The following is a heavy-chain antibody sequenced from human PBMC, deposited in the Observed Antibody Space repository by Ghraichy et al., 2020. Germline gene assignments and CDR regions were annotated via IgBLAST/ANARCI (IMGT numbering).Heavy chain of an antibody. D-gene: IGHD2-21*02. CDR2: IAGSGGNT. CDR3: AKEDVVSAVPID. Sequence: GGSPRLSCAASGFIFASYAMTWVRQTPEKGLEWVAGIAGSGGNTYYGDSVKGRFTISRDNSKNTLYLQMNFLRAEDTAVYYCAKEDVVSAVPIDWGQGTLVTVSS. V-gene: IGHV3-23*01. J-gene: IGHJ4*02. CDR1: GFIFASYA.